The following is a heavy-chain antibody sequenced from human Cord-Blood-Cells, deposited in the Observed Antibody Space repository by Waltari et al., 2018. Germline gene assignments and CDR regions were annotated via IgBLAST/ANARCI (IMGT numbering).Heavy chain of an antibody. Sequence: SSSYYWCWIRQPPGKGLEWIGSIYYSGSTYYNPSLKSRVTISVDTSKNQFSLKLSSVTAADTAVYYCARHLYNWNDAFDIWGQGTMVTVSS. CDR1: SSSYY. J-gene: IGHJ3*02. V-gene: IGHV4-39*01. D-gene: IGHD1-20*01. CDR2: IYYSGST. CDR3: ARHLYNWNDAFDI.